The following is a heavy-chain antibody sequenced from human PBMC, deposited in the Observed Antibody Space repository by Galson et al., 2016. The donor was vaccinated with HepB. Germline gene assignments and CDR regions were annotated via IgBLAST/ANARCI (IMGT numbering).Heavy chain of an antibody. D-gene: IGHD3-22*01. CDR3: SRGSHYENIGFFADL. CDR2: FSAIGRST. J-gene: IGHJ2*01. CDR1: GFTLSNYS. V-gene: IGHV3-23*01. Sequence: SLRLSCAASGFTLSNYSMSWIRQTPGMGLEGVSAFSAIGRSTFYEASVKGRFTVSRDISKNPVYLQMTALKAEDTAVYYCSRGSHYENIGFFADLWGRGTMVAVSS.